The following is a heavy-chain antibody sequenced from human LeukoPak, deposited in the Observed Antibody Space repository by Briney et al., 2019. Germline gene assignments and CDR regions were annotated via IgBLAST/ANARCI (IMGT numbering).Heavy chain of an antibody. V-gene: IGHV4-59*02. J-gene: IGHJ4*02. D-gene: IGHD2-21*01. CDR3: ARDSLFDSLAY. CDR2: IHYSGST. CDR1: GGSVSSHS. Sequence: SETLSLTCTVSGGSVSSHSWSWLRQPPGKGLEWIGYIHYSGSTNYNPSLKSRVTISVDTSKNQFSLKLSSVTAADTAVYYCARDSLFDSLAYWGQGALVTVSS.